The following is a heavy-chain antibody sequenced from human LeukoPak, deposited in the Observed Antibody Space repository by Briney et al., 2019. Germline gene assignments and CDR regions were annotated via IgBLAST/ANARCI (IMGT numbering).Heavy chain of an antibody. CDR3: GRERGSIAALDFDY. Sequence: ASVKVSCKASGYTFTGYYMHWVRQAPGQGLEWMGWINPNSGGTNYAQKFQGRVTITADKSTSTAYMELSSLRSEDTAVYYCGRERGSIAALDFDYWGQGTLVTVSS. D-gene: IGHD6-6*01. CDR2: INPNSGGT. CDR1: GYTFTGYY. J-gene: IGHJ4*02. V-gene: IGHV1-2*02.